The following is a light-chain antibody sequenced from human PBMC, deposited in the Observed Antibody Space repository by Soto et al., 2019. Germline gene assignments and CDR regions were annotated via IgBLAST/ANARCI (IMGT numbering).Light chain of an antibody. CDR3: QQYNSYSARFT. J-gene: IGKJ3*01. V-gene: IGKV1-5*01. CDR2: DAS. Sequence: DIQMTQSPSTLSASVGDRVTITCRAIQSISSWLAWYQQKPGKAPKLLIYDASSLERGVPSRFSGSGSGTEFTLTISSLQPDYFATYYCQQYNSYSARFTFGPGTTVDIK. CDR1: QSISSW.